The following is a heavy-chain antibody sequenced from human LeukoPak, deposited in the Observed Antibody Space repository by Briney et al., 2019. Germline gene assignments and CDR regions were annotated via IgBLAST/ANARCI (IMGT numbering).Heavy chain of an antibody. CDR2: ISYDESSK. CDR1: GFTFSTHL. J-gene: IGHJ5*01. V-gene: IGHV3-30-3*01. D-gene: IGHD3-3*01. CDR3: AREKGEYDFWSGFGWFDS. Sequence: PGGSLRLSCAASGFTFSTHLMHWVRQAPGKGPEWVAVISYDESSKDHADSVKGRFTVSRDNSKNTVYLQMNSLRAEDTAVYYCAREKGEYDFWSGFGWFDSWGQGTLVTVSS.